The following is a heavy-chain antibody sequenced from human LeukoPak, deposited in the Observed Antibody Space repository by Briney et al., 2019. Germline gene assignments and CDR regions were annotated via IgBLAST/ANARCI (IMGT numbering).Heavy chain of an antibody. V-gene: IGHV3-23*01. J-gene: IGHJ4*02. CDR3: AKFFAPSGGNSGGPWVIDD. D-gene: IGHD6-25*01. CDR1: GFTFSSYA. Sequence: PGRSLRLSCPAYGFTFSSYAMTWVSQAPGKWLEWVSAISGSGGTTYYADSVKGRFTIARDNSENALYLQMNSLRAEDTALYYCAKFFAPSGGNSGGPWVIDDGGQGTLVTVSA. CDR2: ISGSGGTT.